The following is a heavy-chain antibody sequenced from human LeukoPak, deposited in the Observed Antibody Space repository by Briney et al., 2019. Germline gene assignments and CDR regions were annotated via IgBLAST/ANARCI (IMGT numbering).Heavy chain of an antibody. CDR3: TRDGTQLGVQYYFDH. Sequence: PGRSLRLSCAASGFTFDDYAMHWVRQAPGKGLEWVSGISWNSGSIGYADSVKGRFTISRDNAKNSLYLQMNSLRAEDTAVYYCTRDGTQLGVQYYFDHWGQGTLVTVSS. D-gene: IGHD3-16*01. CDR1: GFTFDDYA. V-gene: IGHV3-9*01. J-gene: IGHJ4*02. CDR2: ISWNSGSI.